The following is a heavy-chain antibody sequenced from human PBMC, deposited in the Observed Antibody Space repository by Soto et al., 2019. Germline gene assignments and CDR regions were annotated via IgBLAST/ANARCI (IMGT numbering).Heavy chain of an antibody. J-gene: IGHJ4*02. CDR2: IYYTGST. Sequence: SETLSLTCTVSGDSISTFYWSWIRQPPGKGLEWIGYIYYTGSTNYNPSLKSRVTMSVDTSKKQFSLKLSSVTAADTAVYYCARQRGNYFDYWGQGTLVTAPQ. CDR3: ARQRGNYFDY. V-gene: IGHV4-59*01. D-gene: IGHD3-10*01. CDR1: GDSISTFY.